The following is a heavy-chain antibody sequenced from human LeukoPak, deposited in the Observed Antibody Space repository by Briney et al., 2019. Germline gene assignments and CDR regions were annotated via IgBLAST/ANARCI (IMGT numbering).Heavy chain of an antibody. Sequence: GGSLRLSCAASGFTFSSYGMHWVRQAPGKGLEWVAVISYDGSNKYYADSVKGRFTISRDNSKNTLYLQMNSLRAEDTAVYYCTRGTLDYWGQGTLVTVSS. CDR1: GFTFSSYG. CDR2: ISYDGSNK. V-gene: IGHV3-30*03. CDR3: TRGTLDY. D-gene: IGHD1/OR15-1a*01. J-gene: IGHJ4*02.